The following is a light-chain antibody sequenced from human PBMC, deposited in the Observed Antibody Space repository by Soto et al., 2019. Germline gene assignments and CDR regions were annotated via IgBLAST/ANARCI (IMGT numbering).Light chain of an antibody. J-gene: IGKJ1*01. CDR3: QQYGSSPWT. V-gene: IGKV3-20*01. Sequence: EIVLTQSPGTLSLSPGERATLSCRASQSVSSSYLAWYQKKPGQAPRLLLYGGSSRATGIPDRFSGRGAGTDFTFTISRLEPEDCVVYYCQQYGSSPWTFGQGNKVEIK. CDR1: QSVSSSY. CDR2: GGS.